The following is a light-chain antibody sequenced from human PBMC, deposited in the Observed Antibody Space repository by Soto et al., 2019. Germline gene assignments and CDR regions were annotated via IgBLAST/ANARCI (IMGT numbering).Light chain of an antibody. Sequence: QSVLTQPASVSGSPGQSITISCTGTNSDVGGYNYVSWYQQHPGKATKLMIYDVRNRPSGVSNRFSGSKSGNTASLTISGLQAEDEADYYCSSYTISTTLVLFGGGTKLTVL. J-gene: IGLJ2*01. CDR2: DVR. V-gene: IGLV2-14*01. CDR1: NSDVGGYNY. CDR3: SSYTISTTLVL.